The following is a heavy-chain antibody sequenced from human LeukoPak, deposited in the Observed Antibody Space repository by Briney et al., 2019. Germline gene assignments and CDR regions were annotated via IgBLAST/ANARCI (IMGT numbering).Heavy chain of an antibody. V-gene: IGHV4-34*01. D-gene: IGHD5-24*01. CDR2: INHSGST. Sequence: SETLSLTCAVYGGSFSGYYWSWIRQPPGKGLEWIGEINHSGSTNYNPSLKSRVTISVDTSKNQFSLKLSSVTAADTAVYYCAIPRRDGYNMGKSPRYKTFDYWGQGTLVTVSS. CDR3: AIPRRDGYNMGKSPRYKTFDY. J-gene: IGHJ4*02. CDR1: GGSFSGYY.